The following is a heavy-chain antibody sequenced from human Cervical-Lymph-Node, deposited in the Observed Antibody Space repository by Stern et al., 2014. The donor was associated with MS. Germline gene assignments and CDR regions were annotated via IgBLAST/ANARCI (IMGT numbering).Heavy chain of an antibody. Sequence: QDQLVQSGGDLVQPGASLRLSCTVSGFPFSDHYMNWIRQAPGKGLEWLAYISPSDGTTYDADSLKVRFTISRDNAKNSLFLQMSSLRGDYTSVYYCAREIYDTILDYWGRGTLVTVSS. J-gene: IGHJ4*02. D-gene: IGHD5/OR15-5a*01. V-gene: IGHV3-11*01. CDR3: AREIYDTILDY. CDR2: ISPSDGTT. CDR1: GFPFSDHY.